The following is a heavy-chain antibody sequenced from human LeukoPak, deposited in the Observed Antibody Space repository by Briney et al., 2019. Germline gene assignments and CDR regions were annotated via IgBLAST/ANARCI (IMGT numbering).Heavy chain of an antibody. CDR3: ASGMATITPFDY. Sequence: PGGSLRLSCAASGFTFSSYSMNWIRQPPGKGLEWIGYIYYSGSTNYNPSLKSRVTMSVDTSKNQFSLKLSSVTAADTAVYYCASGMATITPFDYWGQGTLVTVSS. CDR1: GFTFSSYS. J-gene: IGHJ4*02. CDR2: IYYSGST. D-gene: IGHD5-24*01. V-gene: IGHV4-59*01.